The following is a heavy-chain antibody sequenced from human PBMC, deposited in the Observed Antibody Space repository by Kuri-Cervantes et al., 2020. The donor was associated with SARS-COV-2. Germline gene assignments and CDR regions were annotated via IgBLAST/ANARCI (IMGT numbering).Heavy chain of an antibody. CDR3: ARDGGSSWDFDY. CDR1: GGPISSYY. V-gene: IGHV4-59*01. CDR2: IYYSGST. D-gene: IGHD6-13*01. Sequence: GSLRLSCTVSGGPISSYYWSWSRQPPGKGLEWIGYIYYSGSTNYNPSLKSRVTISVDTSKNQFSLKLSSVTAADTAVYYCARDGGSSWDFDYWGQGTLVTVSS. J-gene: IGHJ4*02.